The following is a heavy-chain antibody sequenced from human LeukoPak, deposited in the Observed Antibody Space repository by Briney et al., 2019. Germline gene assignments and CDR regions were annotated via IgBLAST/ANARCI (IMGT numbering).Heavy chain of an antibody. D-gene: IGHD3-22*01. V-gene: IGHV1-69*04. CDR2: IIPILGIA. CDR3: ARDYYDSSGPPTDY. Sequence: GASVKVSCKASGGTFSSYAISWVRQAPGQGLEWMGRIIPILGIANYAQKFQGRVTITADKSTGTAYMELSSLRSEDTAVYYCARDYYDSSGPPTDYWGQGTLVTVSS. J-gene: IGHJ4*02. CDR1: GGTFSSYA.